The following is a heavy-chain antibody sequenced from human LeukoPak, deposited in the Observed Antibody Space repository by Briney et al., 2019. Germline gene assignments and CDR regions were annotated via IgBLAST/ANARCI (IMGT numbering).Heavy chain of an antibody. CDR2: INPYSGGT. J-gene: IGHJ4*02. Sequence: ASVKVSCKASGYTFTGYYMHWVRQAPGQGLEWMGWINPYSGGTNYEQKFQGRVTMTSDTSISTAYMELSRLRSDDTAVYYCAREGYDFWSAPMGFDYWGQGTLVTVSS. CDR3: AREGYDFWSAPMGFDY. D-gene: IGHD3-3*01. CDR1: GYTFTGYY. V-gene: IGHV1-2*02.